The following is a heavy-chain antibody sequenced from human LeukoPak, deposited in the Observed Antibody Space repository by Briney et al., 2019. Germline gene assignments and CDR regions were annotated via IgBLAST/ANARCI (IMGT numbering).Heavy chain of an antibody. V-gene: IGHV3-21*01. CDR1: GFTFSTYT. CDR2: ISSSSSYI. Sequence: GGSLRLSCAASGFTFSTYTMAWVRQAPGKGLEWVSSISSSSSYIHYADSVKGRFTISRDNAKNSLYLQMNSLRAEDTAVYYCARLGMSDYWGQGTLVTVSS. J-gene: IGHJ4*02. CDR3: ARLGMSDY.